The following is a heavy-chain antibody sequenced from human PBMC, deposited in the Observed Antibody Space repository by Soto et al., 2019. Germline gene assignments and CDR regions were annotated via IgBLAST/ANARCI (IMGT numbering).Heavy chain of an antibody. CDR2: ITGSGGST. V-gene: IGHV3-23*01. CDR3: AKDLQFSGWLSAQTFDY. CDR1: GFTFSSHA. J-gene: IGHJ4*02. D-gene: IGHD6-19*01. Sequence: EVQLLESGGGLVQPGGSLRLSWAVSGFTFSSHAMSWVRQAPGKGLECVSSITGSGGSTYYADSVKGRFTISRDKSKNTLYLQMTSLRGEDTAVYYCAKDLQFSGWLSAQTFDYWGQGTQVTVSS.